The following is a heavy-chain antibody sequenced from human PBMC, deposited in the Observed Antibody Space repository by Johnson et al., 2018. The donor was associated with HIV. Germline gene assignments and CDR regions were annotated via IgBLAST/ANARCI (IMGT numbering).Heavy chain of an antibody. CDR1: GFTFSSYA. J-gene: IGHJ3*02. Sequence: QVQLVESGGGVVQPGRSLRLSCAASGFTFSSYAMHWVRQAPGKGLEWVAVISYDGSQNLYVDSVKGRFTISRDNSENTLYLQMNSLRPEDTAVYYCAKDTAMVRSSAALDIWGQGTMVTVSS. D-gene: IGHD5-18*01. V-gene: IGHV3-30*18. CDR2: ISYDGSQN. CDR3: AKDTAMVRSSAALDI.